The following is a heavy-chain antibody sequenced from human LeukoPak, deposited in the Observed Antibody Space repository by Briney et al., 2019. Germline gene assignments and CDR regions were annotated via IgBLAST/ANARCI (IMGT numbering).Heavy chain of an antibody. CDR3: AGLGVGGLGQPHTVFDM. V-gene: IGHV4-59*08. Sequence: SETLSLTCTVSGSSISSYYWSWIRQPPGKGLECIGYIYYSGSTNYNPSLKSRVTISVDTSKNQFSLKLSSVTAADTAVYYCAGLGVGGLGQPHTVFDMWAKGTMVTVSS. CDR1: GSSISSYY. D-gene: IGHD2-21*01. J-gene: IGHJ3*02. CDR2: IYYSGST.